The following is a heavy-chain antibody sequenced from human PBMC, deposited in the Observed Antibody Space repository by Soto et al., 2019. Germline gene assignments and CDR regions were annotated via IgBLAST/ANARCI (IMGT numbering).Heavy chain of an antibody. CDR1: GWSFSDYY. Sequence: XETLSLTCAIYGWSFSDYYWSWIRQPPGEGLEWIGEINHSGSTNYNPSLKSRVTMSVDTSKNQFSLRLNSVTAADTAVYYCARGADTALVRGYNWFEPWGKGTLVTVSS. J-gene: IGHJ5*02. CDR3: ARGADTALVRGYNWFEP. V-gene: IGHV4-34*01. D-gene: IGHD5-18*01. CDR2: INHSGST.